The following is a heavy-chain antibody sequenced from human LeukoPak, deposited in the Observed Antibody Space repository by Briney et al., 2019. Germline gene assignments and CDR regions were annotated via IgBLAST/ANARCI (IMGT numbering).Heavy chain of an antibody. CDR2: IYPGDSDT. Sequence: GESLKISCKGSGYSFTSYWIGWVRPMPGKGLEWMGIIYPGDSDTRYSPSFQGQVTISADKSISTAYLQWSSLKASDTAMYYCARSPLSGYSHGTWFDPWGQGTLVTVSS. D-gene: IGHD5-18*01. CDR1: GYSFTSYW. V-gene: IGHV5-51*01. J-gene: IGHJ5*02. CDR3: ARSPLSGYSHGTWFDP.